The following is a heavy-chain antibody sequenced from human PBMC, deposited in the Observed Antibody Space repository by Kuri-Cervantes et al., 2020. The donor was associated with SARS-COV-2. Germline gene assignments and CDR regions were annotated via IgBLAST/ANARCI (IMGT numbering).Heavy chain of an antibody. J-gene: IGHJ2*01. CDR3: ARIVFNWYFDL. Sequence: ETLSLTCTVSGGSISSGEYYWSWIRQPPGKALEWLAHIFSNDEKSYSTSLKSRLTISKDTSKSQVVLTMTNMDPVDTATYYCARIVFNWYFDLWGRGTLVTVSS. CDR2: IFSNDEK. V-gene: IGHV2-26*01. CDR1: GGSISSGEYY.